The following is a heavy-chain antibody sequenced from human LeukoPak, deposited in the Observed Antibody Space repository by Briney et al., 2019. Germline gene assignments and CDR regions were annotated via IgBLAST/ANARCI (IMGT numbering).Heavy chain of an antibody. CDR2: ISSSSSYI. J-gene: IGHJ6*03. CDR3: ARDEGSDYYYYYMDV. V-gene: IGHV3-21*01. D-gene: IGHD6-19*01. Sequence: PGGSLRLSCAASGFTFSSYSMNWVRQAPGKGLEWVSSISSSSSYIYYADSVKGRFTISKDNAKNSLYLQMNSLRVEDTAIYYCARDEGSDYYYYYMDVWGKGTTVTVSS. CDR1: GFTFSSYS.